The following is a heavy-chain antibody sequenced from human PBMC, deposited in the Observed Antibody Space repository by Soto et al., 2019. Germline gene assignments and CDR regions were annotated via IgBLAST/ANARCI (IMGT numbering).Heavy chain of an antibody. CDR1: GYTFTSYD. J-gene: IGHJ4*02. V-gene: IGHV1-8*01. Sequence: QVQLVQSGAEVKKPGASVKVSCKASGYTFTSYDINWVRQATGQGLEWMGWINPNSGNTGYAQKFKGRVTMTRNTSISTAYMELSSLRSEDTAVYYCAREHSSSWRFDYWGQGTLVTVSS. D-gene: IGHD6-13*01. CDR2: INPNSGNT. CDR3: AREHSSSWRFDY.